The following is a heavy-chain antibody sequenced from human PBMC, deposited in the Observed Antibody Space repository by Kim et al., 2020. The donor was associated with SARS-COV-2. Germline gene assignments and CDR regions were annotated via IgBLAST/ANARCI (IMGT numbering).Heavy chain of an antibody. D-gene: IGHD6-13*01. CDR2: IIPIFGTA. CDR1: GGTFSSYA. J-gene: IGHJ5*02. V-gene: IGHV1-69*13. CDR3: ALGGAGTAANWFDP. Sequence: SVKVSCKASGGTFSSYAISWVRQAPGQGLEWMGGIIPIFGTANYAQKFQGRVTITADESTSTAYMELSSLRSEDTAVYYCALGGAGTAANWFDPWGQGTLVTVSS.